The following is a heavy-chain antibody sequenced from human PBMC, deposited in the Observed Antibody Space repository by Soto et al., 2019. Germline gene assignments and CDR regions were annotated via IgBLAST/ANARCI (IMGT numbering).Heavy chain of an antibody. D-gene: IGHD3-9*01. CDR2: ISTNSRYI. CDR3: ARVYDVLTSAWLDP. J-gene: IGHJ5*02. V-gene: IGHV3-11*05. Sequence: QEQLVESGGGLVKPGGSLRLSCAASGFTMSDYYMTWIRHTPGKGLERIAYISTNSRYIKYSDSVKGRFTISRDDANNSLDLQMNSLRVEDTATYYCARVYDVLTSAWLDPWGQGTLVTVSS. CDR1: GFTMSDYY.